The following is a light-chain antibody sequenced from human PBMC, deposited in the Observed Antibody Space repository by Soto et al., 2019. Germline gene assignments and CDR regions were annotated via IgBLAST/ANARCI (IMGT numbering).Light chain of an antibody. CDR1: QSVSSNY. CDR2: GAS. J-gene: IGKJ2*03. CDR3: QQFGGSSYS. Sequence: ESVLTQSPGTLSLSPGERATLSCTASQSVSSNYLAWYQQKPGQALRLLIYGASTRATGIPDRFSGSGSGTDFTLTISRLEPEDFAVYYCQQFGGSSYSFGQGTKLEIK. V-gene: IGKV3-20*01.